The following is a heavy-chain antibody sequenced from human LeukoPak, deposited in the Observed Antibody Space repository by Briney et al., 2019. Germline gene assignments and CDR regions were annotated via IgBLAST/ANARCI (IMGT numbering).Heavy chain of an antibody. J-gene: IGHJ6*04. V-gene: IGHV3-73*01. CDR3: TRTQGYYGMDV. CDR2: IRTKANSYAT. Sequence: GGSLRLSCAASGFTFSGSAMHWVRQASGKGLEWVGRIRTKANSYATAYAASVKGRFTISRDDSKNTAYLQMNSLKTEDTAAYYCTRTQGYYGMDVWGKGTTVTVSS. CDR1: GFTFSGSA.